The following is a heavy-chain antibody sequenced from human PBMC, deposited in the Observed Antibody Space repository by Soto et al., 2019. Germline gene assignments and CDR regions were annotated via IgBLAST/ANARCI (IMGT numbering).Heavy chain of an antibody. Sequence: ASVKVSCKASGYTFTGYYIHWVRQAPGQGLEWMGWINPNSGGTNYAQNFQGWVTMTRDTSISTAYMELSRLKSDDTAVYYCARGKRIPVGIVVAGAPYYFDYWGQGTLVTVSS. CDR3: ARGKRIPVGIVVAGAPYYFDY. CDR1: GYTFTGYY. D-gene: IGHD6-19*01. CDR2: INPNSGGT. J-gene: IGHJ4*02. V-gene: IGHV1-2*04.